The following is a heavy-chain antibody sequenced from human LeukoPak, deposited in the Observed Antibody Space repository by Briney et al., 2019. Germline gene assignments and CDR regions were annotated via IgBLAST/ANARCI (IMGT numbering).Heavy chain of an antibody. CDR3: AKGSAGSGWY. Sequence: PGGSLRLSCAASGFTFTSYAMTWVGKAPGKGLEWLSAISGGGGTTYYADSVKGRFTISRDNSENTLYLQMNSLTAEDTAVYYCAKGSAGSGWYWGQGTLVTVSS. CDR2: ISGGGGTT. J-gene: IGHJ4*02. D-gene: IGHD6-19*01. V-gene: IGHV3-23*01. CDR1: GFTFTSYA.